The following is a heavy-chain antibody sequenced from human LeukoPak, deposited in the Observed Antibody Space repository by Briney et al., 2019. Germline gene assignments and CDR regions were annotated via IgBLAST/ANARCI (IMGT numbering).Heavy chain of an antibody. J-gene: IGHJ5*02. CDR3: AKDSGYCSSTSCQYNWFDP. Sequence: PGRSLRLSCAASGFTFSSYGVHWVRQAPGKGLEWVAVISYDGSNKYYADSVKGRFTISRDNSKNTLYLQMNSLRAEDTAVYYCAKDSGYCSSTSCQYNWFDPWGQGTLVTVSS. V-gene: IGHV3-30*18. CDR1: GFTFSSYG. CDR2: ISYDGSNK. D-gene: IGHD2-2*01.